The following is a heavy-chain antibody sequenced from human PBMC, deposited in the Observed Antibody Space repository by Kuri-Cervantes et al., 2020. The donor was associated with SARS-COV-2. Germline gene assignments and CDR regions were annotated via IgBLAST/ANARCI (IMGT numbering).Heavy chain of an antibody. CDR2: ISAYNGNT. CDR1: GYTFTSYG. CDR3: ATPGVTTLSPESDAFDI. D-gene: IGHD4-17*01. J-gene: IGHJ3*02. V-gene: IGHV1-18*01. Sequence: ASVKVSCKASGYTFTSYGISWVRQAPGQGLEWMGWISAYNGNTNYTQKLQGRVTMTEDTSTDTAYMELSSLRSEDTAVYYCATPGVTTLSPESDAFDIWGQGTMVTVSS.